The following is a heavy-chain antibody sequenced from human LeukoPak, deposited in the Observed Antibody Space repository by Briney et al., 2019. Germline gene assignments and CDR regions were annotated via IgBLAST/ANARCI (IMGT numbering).Heavy chain of an antibody. CDR1: GYNFTSYW. J-gene: IGHJ4*02. CDR3: ARQFRSGSGSYYKTAYFDY. D-gene: IGHD3-10*01. V-gene: IGHV5-51*01. CDR2: IYPGDYDT. Sequence: GGALQISCQGSGYNFTSYWSGWGRPVPGKGREGMGIIYPGDYDTRYSLPFQGQANFSADNSISTAYLQCSTLNASDTAMYYCARQFRSGSGSYYKTAYFDYWGQGTLVTVSS.